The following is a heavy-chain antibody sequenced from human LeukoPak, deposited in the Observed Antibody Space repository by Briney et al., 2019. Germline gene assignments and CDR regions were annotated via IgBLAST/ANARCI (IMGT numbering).Heavy chain of an antibody. D-gene: IGHD3-22*01. Sequence: GGSLRLSCAASGFTFSTYAMSWVRQAPGKGLEWVSSISNSGDSTFYADSVKGRFTISRDNSKNTLYLQMNGLRAEDTAVYYCAKGDYYYDSSAYYLRGYFAYWGQGTLVTVYS. CDR3: AKGDYYYDSSAYYLRGYFAY. CDR1: GFTFSTYA. CDR2: ISNSGDST. J-gene: IGHJ4*02. V-gene: IGHV3-23*01.